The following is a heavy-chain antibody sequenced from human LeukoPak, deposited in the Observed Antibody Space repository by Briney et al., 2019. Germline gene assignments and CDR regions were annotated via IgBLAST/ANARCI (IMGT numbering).Heavy chain of an antibody. D-gene: IGHD3-10*02. J-gene: IGHJ6*04. CDR3: AELGITMIGGV. CDR1: GFGFSRYW. CDR2: IYRDGSTT. V-gene: IGHV3-74*01. Sequence: GGSLRLSCAASGFGFSRYWMHWVRQAPGTGLKWVSRIYRDGSTTDYADSVKGRFSISRDNSKNTLYLQMNSLRAEDTAVYYCAELGITMIGGVWGKGTTVTISS.